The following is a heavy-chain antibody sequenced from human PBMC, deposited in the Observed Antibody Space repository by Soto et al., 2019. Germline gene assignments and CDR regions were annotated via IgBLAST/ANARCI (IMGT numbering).Heavy chain of an antibody. CDR2: INTNSGDT. Sequence: QVQLVQSGAEVKEPGASVKVSCKASGYTFTGYHIHWVRQAPGQGLEWMGWINTNSGDTNYAQKFQGWVTMTRDTSINTAYVQLSRLRSDDTAVYYCARWVGASNWFDSWGQGTLVTVSS. CDR3: ARWVGASNWFDS. J-gene: IGHJ5*01. CDR1: GYTFTGYH. V-gene: IGHV1-2*04. D-gene: IGHD1-26*01.